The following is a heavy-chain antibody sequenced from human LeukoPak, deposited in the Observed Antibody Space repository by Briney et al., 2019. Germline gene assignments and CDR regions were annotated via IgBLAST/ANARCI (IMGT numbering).Heavy chain of an antibody. V-gene: IGHV3-74*01. D-gene: IGHD3-3*01. Sequence: GGPLRLSCAASGFSFSTYWMYWVRQAPGKGLVWVSRINSDGSKTHYAEAVKGRFTISRDNAKNTLYLQMTSLRAEDTAVYYCVREIDDERAYWGQGTLVTVSS. CDR2: INSDGSKT. J-gene: IGHJ4*02. CDR1: GFSFSTYW. CDR3: VREIDDERAY.